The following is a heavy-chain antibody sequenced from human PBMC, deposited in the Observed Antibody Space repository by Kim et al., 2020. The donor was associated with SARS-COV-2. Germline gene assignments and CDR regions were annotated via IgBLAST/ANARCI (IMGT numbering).Heavy chain of an antibody. J-gene: IGHJ4*02. CDR1: GFTFSSSW. CDR3: ARGGRGYVLY. CDR2: INGDGSTT. V-gene: IGHV3-74*01. Sequence: GGSLRLSCAASGFTFSSSWVHWIRQVPGKGLVWVSRINGDGSTTNYADSVKGRFTISRDNAKNTLYLQMNSLRAEDTALYYCARGGRGYVLYWGQGTLVTLSS. D-gene: IGHD3-22*01.